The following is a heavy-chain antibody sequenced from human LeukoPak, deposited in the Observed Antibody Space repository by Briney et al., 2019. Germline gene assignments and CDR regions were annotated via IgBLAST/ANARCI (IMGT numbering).Heavy chain of an antibody. D-gene: IGHD3-9*01. CDR3: ARTDYDIFGAFDAFDI. Sequence: GGSLRLSCAASGFTFSSYSMKWVRQAPGKGLEWVSSISSSSSYIYYADSVKGRFTISRDNAKNSLYLQMNSLRAEDTAVYYCARTDYDIFGAFDAFDIWGQGTMVTVSS. J-gene: IGHJ3*02. CDR1: GFTFSSYS. CDR2: ISSSSSYI. V-gene: IGHV3-21*04.